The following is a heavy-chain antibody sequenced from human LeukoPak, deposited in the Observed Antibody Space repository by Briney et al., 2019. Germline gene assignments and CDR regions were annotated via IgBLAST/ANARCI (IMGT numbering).Heavy chain of an antibody. CDR1: GFTFSSYA. D-gene: IGHD5-18*01. J-gene: IGHJ4*02. CDR2: ISYDGSNK. V-gene: IGHV3-30*04. CDR3: AKDLGWIHFAY. Sequence: PGGSLRLSCAASGFTFSSYAMHWVRQAPGKGLEWVAVISYDGSNKYYADSVKGRFTISRDNSKNTLYLQMNSLRAEDTAVYYCAKDLGWIHFAYWGQGTLVTVSS.